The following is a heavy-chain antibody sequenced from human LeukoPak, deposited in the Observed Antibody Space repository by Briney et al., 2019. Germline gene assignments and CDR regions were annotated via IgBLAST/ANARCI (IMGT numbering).Heavy chain of an antibody. CDR2: TNSDGSST. V-gene: IGHV3-74*01. Sequence: GGSLRLSCAASGFTFSSYWMHWVRQAPGKGLVWVSRTNSDGSSTSYADSVKGRFTISRDNAKNTLYLQMNSLRAEDTAVYYCAREAYYYDSSGYRNWFDPWGQGTLVTVSS. J-gene: IGHJ5*02. CDR1: GFTFSSYW. D-gene: IGHD3-22*01. CDR3: AREAYYYDSSGYRNWFDP.